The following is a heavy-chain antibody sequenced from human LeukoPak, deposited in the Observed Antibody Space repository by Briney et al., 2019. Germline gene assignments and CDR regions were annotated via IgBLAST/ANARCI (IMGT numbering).Heavy chain of an antibody. J-gene: IGHJ4*01. CDR2: VSSGGSYM. CDR1: GFTFSSYS. V-gene: IGHV3-21*01. CDR3: ASVIFDY. Sequence: PGGSLRLSCAASGFTFSSYSMNWVRQAPGKGLEWVSSVSSGGSYMYYADSVKGRFTISRDNAKNSLYLQMNSLRAEDTAVYYCASVIFDYWGHGTLVTVSS.